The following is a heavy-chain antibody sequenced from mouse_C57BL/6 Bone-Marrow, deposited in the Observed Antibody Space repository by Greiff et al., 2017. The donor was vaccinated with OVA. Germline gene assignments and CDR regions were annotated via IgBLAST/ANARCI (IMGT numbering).Heavy chain of an antibody. CDR1: GYTFTSYW. D-gene: IGHD1-1*01. CDR3: ARKDYYGGNFAY. J-gene: IGHJ3*01. Sequence: VQLKQPGAELVMPGASVKLSCKASGYTFTSYWMHWVKQRPGQGLEWIGEIDPSDSYTNYNQKFKGKSTLTVDKSSSTAYMQLSSLTSEDSAVYYCARKDYYGGNFAYWGQGTLVTVSA. V-gene: IGHV1-69*01. CDR2: IDPSDSYT.